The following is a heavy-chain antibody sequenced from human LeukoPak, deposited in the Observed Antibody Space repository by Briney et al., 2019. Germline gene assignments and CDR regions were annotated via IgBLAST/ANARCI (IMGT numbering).Heavy chain of an antibody. CDR3: ARHPHYYFDNSAR. CDR2: LYYSGNT. Sequence: SETLSLTCTVSDDFISTSNSYWGWIRQPPGKGLEWIGSLYYSGNTYYNPSLKSRVTISVDTSKNQLSLRVSSVTAADTAVYYCARHPHYYFDNSARWGQGTLVTVSS. D-gene: IGHD3-22*01. CDR1: DDFISTSNSY. J-gene: IGHJ4*02. V-gene: IGHV4-39*01.